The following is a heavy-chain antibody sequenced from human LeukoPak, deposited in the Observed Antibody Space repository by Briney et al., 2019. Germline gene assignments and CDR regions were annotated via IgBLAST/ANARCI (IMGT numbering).Heavy chain of an antibody. CDR3: ARLMTTVTPEHFDY. V-gene: IGHV5-51*01. CDR2: IYPGDSDT. CDR1: GYRFSSYW. Sequence: GESLQISCQGSGYRFSSYWIGWVRQLPGKGLEWMGIIYPGDSDTRYSPSFQGQVTISADKSISTAYLQWSSLKASDTAMYYCARLMTTVTPEHFDYWGQGTLVTVSS. J-gene: IGHJ4*02. D-gene: IGHD4-11*01.